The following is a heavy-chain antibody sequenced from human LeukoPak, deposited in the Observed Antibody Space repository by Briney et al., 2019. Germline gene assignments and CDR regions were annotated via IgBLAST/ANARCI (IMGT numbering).Heavy chain of an antibody. Sequence: ASVKVSCKASGYTFTSYGISWVRQAPGQGLEWMGWISAYNGNTNYAQKLQGRVTTTTDTSTSTAYMELRSLRSDDTAVYYCARDLVDIVVVPAAFWGQGTLVTVSS. V-gene: IGHV1-18*01. CDR3: ARDLVDIVVVPAAF. J-gene: IGHJ4*02. D-gene: IGHD2-2*03. CDR1: GYTFTSYG. CDR2: ISAYNGNT.